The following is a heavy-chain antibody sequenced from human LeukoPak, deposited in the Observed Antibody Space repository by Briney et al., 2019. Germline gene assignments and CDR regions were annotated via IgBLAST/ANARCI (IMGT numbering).Heavy chain of an antibody. CDR1: GFTFRNAW. CDR3: TTAVGGTEGFDY. CDR2: IKKKTEGGTT. D-gene: IGHD1-26*01. V-gene: IGHV3-15*01. Sequence: PGRSLRLSCAASGFTFRNAWMSWVRQAPGKGLEWVGRIKKKTEGGTTDYAAPVKGRFTISRDDSKNTLYLQMNSLKTEDTAVYYCTTAVGGTEGFDYWGQGTLVTVSS. J-gene: IGHJ4*02.